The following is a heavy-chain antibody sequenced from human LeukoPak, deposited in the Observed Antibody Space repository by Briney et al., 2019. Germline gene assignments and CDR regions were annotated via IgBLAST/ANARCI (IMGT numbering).Heavy chain of an antibody. CDR3: AIGGTGRVVVGYYDY. CDR1: GYSFTSYW. V-gene: IGHV5-51*01. J-gene: IGHJ4*02. D-gene: IGHD2-15*01. Sequence: PGESLKISCKGSGYSFTSYWIGWVRQMPGKGLEWMGIIYPGDSDTRYSPSFQGQVTISADKSISTAYLQWSSLRASDTAMYYCAIGGTGRVVVGYYDYWGQGTLVTVSS. CDR2: IYPGDSDT.